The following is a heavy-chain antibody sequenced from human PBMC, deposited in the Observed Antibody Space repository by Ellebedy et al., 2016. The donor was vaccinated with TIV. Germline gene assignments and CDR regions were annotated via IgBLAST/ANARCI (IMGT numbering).Heavy chain of an antibody. CDR3: ATGSRGSAGESY. D-gene: IGHD1-26*01. CDR1: GFTFSSYW. Sequence: GESLKISCAASGFTFSSYWMAWVRQSPGKGLEWVANIHHDGSEKYYGDSVKGRFSISRDNAKNSLYLQVKSLRAEYTAVYYFATGSRGSAGESYWGQGTEVTVSS. CDR2: IHHDGSEK. V-gene: IGHV3-7*01. J-gene: IGHJ4*02.